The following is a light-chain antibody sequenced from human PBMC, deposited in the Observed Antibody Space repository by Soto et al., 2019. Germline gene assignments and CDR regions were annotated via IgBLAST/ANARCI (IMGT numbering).Light chain of an antibody. J-gene: IGKJ1*01. CDR3: QQYNNWPWT. V-gene: IGKV3-15*01. CDR1: QSVSSN. CDR2: GAS. Sequence: QSPVTLSVSPGERATLSCRASQSVSSNLAWYQQKPGQAPRLLIYGASTRATGIPARFSGSGSGTEFTLTISSLQSEDFAIYYCQQYNNWPWTFGQGTKVDIK.